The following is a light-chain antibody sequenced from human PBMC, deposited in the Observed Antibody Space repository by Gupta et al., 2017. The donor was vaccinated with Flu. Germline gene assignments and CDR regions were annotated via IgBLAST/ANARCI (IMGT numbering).Light chain of an antibody. Sequence: EVVLTQSPATLPLSPGKRATLSCRTTQSVGTYLAWYQQKPGQAPRLLIYDTSKRAAGIPARFSGSGSGTYFTLTVSSLEPEDFGIYYCQQRDDWPLTFGGGTKVEIE. CDR3: QQRDDWPLT. CDR2: DTS. CDR1: QSVGTY. J-gene: IGKJ4*01. V-gene: IGKV3-11*01.